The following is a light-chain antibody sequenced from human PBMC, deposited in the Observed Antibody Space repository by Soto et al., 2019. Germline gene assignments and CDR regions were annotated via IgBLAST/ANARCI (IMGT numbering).Light chain of an antibody. CDR1: QSVSNN. CDR2: GAS. J-gene: IGKJ1*01. V-gene: IGKV3-15*01. CDR3: QQYSDWWT. Sequence: IVVTQSPATLSVSPGERATLSCRASQSVSNNLAWYQQKTGQAPRLLIYGASTRATGIPARFSGSGSVTEFTLTISSLQSEDFAVYYCQQYSDWWTFGQGTKVDIK.